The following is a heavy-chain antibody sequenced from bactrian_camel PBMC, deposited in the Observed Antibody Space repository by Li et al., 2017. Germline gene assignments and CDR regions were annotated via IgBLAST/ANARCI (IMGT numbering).Heavy chain of an antibody. Sequence: HVQLVESGGGSVQAGGSLRLSCVAAESNAKSSMINYCMGWFRRSPGKEREGVAAISTSGVTYYADSVKGRFTTSRINAKNTMYLQMDNLKPEDTALYYCATGLRSFSGERGQGTQVTVS. D-gene: IGHD3*01. CDR2: ISTSGVT. J-gene: IGHJ4*01. CDR1: ESNAKSSMINYC. V-gene: IGHV3S53*01.